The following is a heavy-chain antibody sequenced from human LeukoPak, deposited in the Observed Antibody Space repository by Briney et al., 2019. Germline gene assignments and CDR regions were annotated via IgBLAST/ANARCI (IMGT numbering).Heavy chain of an antibody. Sequence: ASVKVSCKASGYTFTSYGISWVRQAPGQGLEWMGWMNPHSGNTGYAQKFQGRVTMTRNTSINTAYMELSSLRSEDTAVYYCASSMPKRGYSNSPDDNWLDPWGQGTLVTVSS. CDR1: GYTFTSYG. CDR3: ASSMPKRGYSNSPDDNWLDP. J-gene: IGHJ5*02. D-gene: IGHD4-11*01. CDR2: MNPHSGNT. V-gene: IGHV1-8*02.